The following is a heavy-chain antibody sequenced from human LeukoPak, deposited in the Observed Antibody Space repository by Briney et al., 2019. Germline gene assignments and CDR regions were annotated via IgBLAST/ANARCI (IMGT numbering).Heavy chain of an antibody. J-gene: IGHJ4*02. CDR3: AIGGSSWYDY. CDR1: GFTFSSYG. Sequence: GGSLRLSCAASGFTFSSYGMHWVRQAPGKGLEWVAVISYDGSNKYYADSVKGRFTISRDNSKNTLYLQMNSLRAEDTAVYYCAIGGSSWYDYWGQGTLVTVSS. V-gene: IGHV3-30*03. D-gene: IGHD6-13*01. CDR2: ISYDGSNK.